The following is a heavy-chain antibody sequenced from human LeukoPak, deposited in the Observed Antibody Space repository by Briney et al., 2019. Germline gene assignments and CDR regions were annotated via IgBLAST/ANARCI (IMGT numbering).Heavy chain of an antibody. V-gene: IGHV4-34*10. CDR2: INQSGST. CDR3: ARLSGYDWESFYDY. CDR1: GGSFSDYD. Sequence: PSETLSLTCAVSGGSFSDYDWSWIRQPPGKGLEWIGEINQSGSTNCDPSLKNRISMSIDTSKSQFSLNLRSVTAADTAVYYCARLSGYDWESFYDYWGQGTLVTVSS. J-gene: IGHJ4*02. D-gene: IGHD5-12*01.